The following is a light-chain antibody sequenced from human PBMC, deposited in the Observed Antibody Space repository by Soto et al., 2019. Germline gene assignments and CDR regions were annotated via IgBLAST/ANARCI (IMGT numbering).Light chain of an antibody. V-gene: IGKV1-27*01. CDR3: QNYNSAPFT. J-gene: IGKJ3*01. Sequence: DIQMTQSPSSLSASVGERVTITCRASQGISNYLAWYQQKPGKVPNLLIYSASTLQSGVPSRFSGSGSGTGTEFTLTISSLQPEDVATYYCQNYNSAPFTFGPGTKVDIK. CDR2: SAS. CDR1: QGISNY.